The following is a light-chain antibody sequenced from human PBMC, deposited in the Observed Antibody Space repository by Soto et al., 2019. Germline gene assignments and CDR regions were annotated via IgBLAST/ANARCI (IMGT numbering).Light chain of an antibody. CDR3: QQTYTTPLVT. Sequence: DIQMTQSPPSLSAFVGDRVRITCRASQSISTHLNWYQQKPGKAPKLLIYAASSLQSGVPSRFSGSGSGTDFTLTINSLQPEDFATYYCQQTYTTPLVTFGGGTKVDIE. CDR1: QSISTH. CDR2: AAS. V-gene: IGKV1-39*01. J-gene: IGKJ4*01.